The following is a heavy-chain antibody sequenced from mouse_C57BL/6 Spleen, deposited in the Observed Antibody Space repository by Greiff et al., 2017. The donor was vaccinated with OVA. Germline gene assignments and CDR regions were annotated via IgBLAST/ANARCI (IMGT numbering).Heavy chain of an antibody. CDR3: TSFDY. CDR1: GFTFSDAW. CDR2: IRNKANNHAT. V-gene: IGHV6-6*01. Sequence: EVQRVESGGGLVQPGGSMKLSCAASGFTFSDAWMDWVRQSPEKGLEWVADIRNKANNHATYYAESVKGRFTISRDDSKSSVYLQMNSLRAEDTGIYYCTSFDYWGQGTTLTVSS. J-gene: IGHJ2*01.